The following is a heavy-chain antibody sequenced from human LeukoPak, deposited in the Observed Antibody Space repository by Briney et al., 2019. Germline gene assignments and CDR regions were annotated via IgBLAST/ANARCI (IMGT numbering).Heavy chain of an antibody. CDR3: AKDSYSSSWYGGISLDY. V-gene: IGHV3-23*01. CDR1: GFTFSSYA. CDR2: ISGSGGST. Sequence: PGGSLRLSCAASGFTFSSYAMSWVRQAPGKGLEWVSAISGSGGSTYYADSVKGRFTISRDNSKNTQYLQMNSLRAEDTAVYYCAKDSYSSSWYGGISLDYWGQGTLVTVSS. D-gene: IGHD6-13*01. J-gene: IGHJ4*02.